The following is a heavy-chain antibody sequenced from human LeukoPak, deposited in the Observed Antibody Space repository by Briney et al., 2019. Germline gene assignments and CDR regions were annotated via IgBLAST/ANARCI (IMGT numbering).Heavy chain of an antibody. Sequence: SETLSLTCAVSGYSISCGIYYWGWIRQPPGKGLEWIGSVFYGGSTYYNPSLKSRVTISVDTSKNQFSLQLSFLTAADTAMYYCAAGFDYWGQGTLVTVSS. CDR2: VFYGGST. V-gene: IGHV4-39*01. J-gene: IGHJ4*02. CDR1: GYSISCGIYY. CDR3: AAGFDY.